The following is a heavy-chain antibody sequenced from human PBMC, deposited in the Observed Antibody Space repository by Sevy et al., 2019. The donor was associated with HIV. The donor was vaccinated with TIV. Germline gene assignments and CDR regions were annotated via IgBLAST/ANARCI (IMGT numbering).Heavy chain of an antibody. CDR2: ISGSGKTT. J-gene: IGHJ4*02. V-gene: IGHV3-23*01. Sequence: GGSLRLSCGASEFNFSAHALSWVRHAPGKGLEWVSDISGSGKTTYSADSVKGRFTISRDNSKNTLYLQMNSLRHEDTAVYYCARNPPRVTAYFDYWGQGTLVTVSS. D-gene: IGHD1-1*01. CDR3: ARNPPRVTAYFDY. CDR1: EFNFSAHA.